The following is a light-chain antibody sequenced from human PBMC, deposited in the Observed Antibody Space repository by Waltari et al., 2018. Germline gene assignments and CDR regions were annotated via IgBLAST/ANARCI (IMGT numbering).Light chain of an antibody. J-gene: IGLJ2*01. CDR2: EDI. CDR1: SSDVGNYKV. CDR3: SSFARTGDI. Sequence: QSALAQPAAVSGSPGQSITISCTGPSSDVGNYKVVSWYQHHPGKAPKLISYEDIMRPSGVSDRFSGSKSGNMASLKIAGLQAEDEATYYCSSFARTGDIFAGGTKLTVL. V-gene: IGLV2-23*01.